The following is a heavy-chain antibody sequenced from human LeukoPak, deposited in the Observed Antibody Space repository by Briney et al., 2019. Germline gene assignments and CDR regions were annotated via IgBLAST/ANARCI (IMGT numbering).Heavy chain of an antibody. CDR2: IYPGDSDT. V-gene: IGHV5-51*01. CDR1: GYSFTSYW. CDR3: ARSSTLEWSQGGFDP. D-gene: IGHD3-3*01. J-gene: IGHJ5*02. Sequence: GESLKISCKGSGYSFTSYWIGWVRQLPGKGLEWMGIIYPGDSDTGYSPSFQGQVAISSDKSISTAYLQWSSLKASDTAMYYCARSSTLEWSQGGFDPWGQGTLVIVSS.